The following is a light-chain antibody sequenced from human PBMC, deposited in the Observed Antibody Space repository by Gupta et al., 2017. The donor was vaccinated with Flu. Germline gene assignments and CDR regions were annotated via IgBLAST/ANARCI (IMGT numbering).Light chain of an antibody. CDR3: QQYHSWST. Sequence: EIVMTQSPATLSVSPGERATLSCRASQSVSINLAWYQQKPGQAPRLLIYDASTRATGIPARFSGSGFGTEFTLTISSLQSEDFAVYYWQQYHSWSTFGQGTKVEIK. CDR2: DAS. J-gene: IGKJ1*01. V-gene: IGKV3-15*01. CDR1: QSVSIN.